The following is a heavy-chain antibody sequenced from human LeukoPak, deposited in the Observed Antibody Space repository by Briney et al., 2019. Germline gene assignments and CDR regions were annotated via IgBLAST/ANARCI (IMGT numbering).Heavy chain of an antibody. CDR2: IYSSGTP. CDR1: GGSVSDNY. V-gene: IGHV4-4*07. Sequence: SETLSLTCTVSGGSVSDNYWSWLRQPAGKGLEWIGRIYSSGTPNYNPSLKSRVTTSVDTSKNQFSLKLSSVIAADTAVYYCARDRAYGDYFRWFDPWGQGTLVTVSS. CDR3: ARDRAYGDYFRWFDP. J-gene: IGHJ5*02. D-gene: IGHD4-17*01.